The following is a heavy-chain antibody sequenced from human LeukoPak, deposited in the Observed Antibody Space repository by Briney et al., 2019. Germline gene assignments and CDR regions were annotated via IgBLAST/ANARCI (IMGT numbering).Heavy chain of an antibody. Sequence: SETLSLTCAIYGGSFSGYFWSWFRQPPGKGLEWIGEINRSGSTNYNSSLSLKSRVTISVDTSKNQFSLKLSSVTAADTAVYYCATGAGDFDHWGQGILVTVSS. D-gene: IGHD1-14*01. V-gene: IGHV4-34*01. J-gene: IGHJ4*02. CDR2: INRSGST. CDR3: ATGAGDFDH. CDR1: GGSFSGYF.